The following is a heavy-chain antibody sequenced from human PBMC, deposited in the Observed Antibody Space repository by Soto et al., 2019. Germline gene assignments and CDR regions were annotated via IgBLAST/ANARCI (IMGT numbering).Heavy chain of an antibody. Sequence: SVKVSCKASGYTFTSYGISWVRQAPGQGLEWMGWISAYNGNTNYAQKLQGRVTMTTDTSTSTAYMELRSLRSDDTAVYYCARDFSIVGAMVSYYYYGMDVWGQGTTGTVSS. CDR3: ARDFSIVGAMVSYYYYGMDV. D-gene: IGHD1-26*01. CDR1: GYTFTSYG. J-gene: IGHJ6*02. V-gene: IGHV1-18*01. CDR2: ISAYNGNT.